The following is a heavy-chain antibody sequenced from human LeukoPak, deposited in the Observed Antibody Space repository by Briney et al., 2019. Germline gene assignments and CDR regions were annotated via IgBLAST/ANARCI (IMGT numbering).Heavy chain of an antibody. D-gene: IGHD1-1*01. Sequence: SETLSLTCTVSGGSISSSSYYWGWIRQSPGKGLEWIGSIYYSGSTYYNPSLKSRVTISVDTSKNHFSLKLSSVTAADTAVYYCARGNWNDVVGYYFDYWGQGTLVTVSS. CDR1: GGSISSSSYY. CDR2: IYYSGST. J-gene: IGHJ4*02. CDR3: ARGNWNDVVGYYFDY. V-gene: IGHV4-39*02.